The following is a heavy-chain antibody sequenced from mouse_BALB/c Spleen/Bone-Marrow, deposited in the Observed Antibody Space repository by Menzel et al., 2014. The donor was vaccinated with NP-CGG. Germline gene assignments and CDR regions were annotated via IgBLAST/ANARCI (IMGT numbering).Heavy chain of an antibody. J-gene: IGHJ2*01. Sequence: VQLKQSGAEVVKPGASVKLSCTASGFNIKDAYMHWVKQRPEQGLEWIGRIDPANGNTKYDPKFQGKTTITADTSSNTAYLQLSSLTSEDTAVYYCARCDYGVYFDYWGQGTTLTVSS. CDR3: ARCDYGVYFDY. CDR2: IDPANGNT. D-gene: IGHD2-4*01. V-gene: IGHV14-3*02. CDR1: GFNIKDAY.